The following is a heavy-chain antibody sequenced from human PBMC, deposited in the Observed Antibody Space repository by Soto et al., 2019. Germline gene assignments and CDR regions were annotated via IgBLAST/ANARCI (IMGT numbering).Heavy chain of an antibody. J-gene: IGHJ4*02. CDR1: VYTFPSYW. V-gene: IGHV5-51*01. CDR2: IYHGDSDT. Sequence: GESLKISCKGSVYTFPSYWIAWVRQMPGKGLEWMGIIYHGDSDTRYSPSFQGQVSISADKSISTAYLQWSSLKASDTAMYYCARQDGSALYYFDYWGQGTLVTVSS. D-gene: IGHD6-19*01. CDR3: ARQDGSALYYFDY.